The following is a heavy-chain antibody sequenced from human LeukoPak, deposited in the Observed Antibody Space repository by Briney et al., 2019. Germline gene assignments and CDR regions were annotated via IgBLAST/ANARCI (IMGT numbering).Heavy chain of an antibody. V-gene: IGHV3-23*01. CDR1: GFTFSSYA. J-gene: IGHJ6*02. Sequence: GGSLRLSCAASGFTFSSYAMSWVRQAPGRGLEWVSSISGSGNRTYYADSVKGRFTISRDNSKNTLFLQMNSLRAEDTAVYYCAKNLYCGGGSCYPSALGMDVWGQGTTVTVSS. D-gene: IGHD2-15*01. CDR2: ISGSGNRT. CDR3: AKNLYCGGGSCYPSALGMDV.